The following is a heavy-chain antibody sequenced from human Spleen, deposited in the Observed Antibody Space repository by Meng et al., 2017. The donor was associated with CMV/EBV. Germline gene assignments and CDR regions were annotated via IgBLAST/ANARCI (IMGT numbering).Heavy chain of an antibody. D-gene: IGHD6-19*01. J-gene: IGHJ4*02. CDR2: IYTSGST. V-gene: IGHV4-4*07. CDR3: ARQKYSSGWYNFDY. CDR1: GGSISSYY. Sequence: QVQLQRSGPGLVKPSETLSLPCTVPGGSISSYYWSWIRQPAGKGLEWIGRIYTSGSTNYNPSLKSRVTMSVDTSKNQFSLKLSSVTAADTAVYYCARQKYSSGWYNFDYWGQGTLVTVSS.